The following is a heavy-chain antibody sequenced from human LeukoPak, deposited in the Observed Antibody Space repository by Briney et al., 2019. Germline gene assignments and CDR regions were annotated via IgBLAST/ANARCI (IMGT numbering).Heavy chain of an antibody. CDR1: GYXFTDHF. V-gene: IGHV1-2*02. J-gene: IGHJ4*02. CDR3: ARDHNWGPDY. D-gene: IGHD7-27*01. Sequence: ASVKVSCKASGYXFTDHFLRWLRQAPGQGLEWMGWIHPNSGDTNYAQRFQGRVSLTRDTSVSTAYMELSSLRSDDTAVYYCARDHNWGPDYWGQGTLVSVSS. CDR2: IHPNSGDT.